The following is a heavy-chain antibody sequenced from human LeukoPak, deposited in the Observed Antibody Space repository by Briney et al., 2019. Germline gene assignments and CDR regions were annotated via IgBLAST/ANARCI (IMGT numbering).Heavy chain of an antibody. CDR1: GGTFSSYA. V-gene: IGHV1-69*01. J-gene: IGHJ6*04. CDR2: IIPMFGTA. CDR3: ARGPVDYYGSGSYYSYGMDV. Sequence: SVKVSCKASGGTFSSYAISWVRQAPGQGLEWMGGIIPMFGTANYAQKFQGRVTITADESTSTAYMELSSLRSEDTAVYYCARGPVDYYGSGSYYSYGMDVWGKGTTVTVSS. D-gene: IGHD3-10*01.